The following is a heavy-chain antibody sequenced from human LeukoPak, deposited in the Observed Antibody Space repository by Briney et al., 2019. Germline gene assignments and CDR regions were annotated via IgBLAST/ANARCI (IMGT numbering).Heavy chain of an antibody. V-gene: IGHV5-51*04. CDR2: IYPGDSDT. CDR1: GYSFTSYW. J-gene: IGHJ3*02. CDR3: VSPYYYDSKPPSSAFDI. Sequence: GESLKISCKGSGYSFTSYWIGCVRQMPGKGLEWMGIIYPGDSDTRYSPSFQGQLTSSADKPIRTAYLQWSRLKASDTAMYYCVSPYYYDSKPPSSAFDIWGQGTMVTVSS. D-gene: IGHD3-22*01.